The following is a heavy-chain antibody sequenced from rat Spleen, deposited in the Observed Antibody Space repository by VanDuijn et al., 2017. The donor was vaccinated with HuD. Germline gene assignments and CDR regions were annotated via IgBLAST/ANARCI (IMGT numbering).Heavy chain of an antibody. CDR2: ISYDGSHT. D-gene: IGHD1-2*01. CDR3: ARRLYDYFDY. CDR1: GFPFSNYG. V-gene: IGHV5-29*01. Sequence: EVQLVESGGGLVQPGRSLKLSCAASGFPFSNYGMAWVRQAPTKGLEWVATISYDGSHTYYRDSVKGRFSISRDNARSTLSLQMDSLRSEDTATYYCARRLYDYFDYWGQGVMVTVSS. J-gene: IGHJ2*01.